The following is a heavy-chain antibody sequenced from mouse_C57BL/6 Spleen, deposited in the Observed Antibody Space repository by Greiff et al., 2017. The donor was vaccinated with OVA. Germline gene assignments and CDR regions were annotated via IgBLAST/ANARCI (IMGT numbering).Heavy chain of an antibody. CDR2: ISSGSSTI. J-gene: IGHJ4*01. CDR3: ARKAGPHAMDY. CDR1: GFTFSDYG. V-gene: IGHV5-17*01. D-gene: IGHD3-3*01. Sequence: EVKLMESGGGLVKPGGSLKLSCAASGFTFSDYGMHWVRQAPEKGLEWVAYISSGSSTIYYADTVKGRFTISRDNAKNTLFLQMTSLRSEDTAMYYCARKAGPHAMDYWGQGTSVTVSS.